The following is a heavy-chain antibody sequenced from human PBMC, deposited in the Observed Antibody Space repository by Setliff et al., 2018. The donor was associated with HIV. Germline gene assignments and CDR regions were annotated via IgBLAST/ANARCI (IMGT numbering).Heavy chain of an antibody. J-gene: IGHJ4*02. V-gene: IGHV1-8*02. Sequence: ASVKVSCKSSGYTFTNYDINWVRQAAGQGLEWMGWMNPNSGNTGYAQKFQGRVTMTRSTSITTAYMELSSLRSEDTAVYYCARAIPDYGDYYFDYWGRGTLVTVSS. CDR3: ARAIPDYGDYYFDY. D-gene: IGHD4-17*01. CDR2: MNPNSGNT. CDR1: GYTFTNYD.